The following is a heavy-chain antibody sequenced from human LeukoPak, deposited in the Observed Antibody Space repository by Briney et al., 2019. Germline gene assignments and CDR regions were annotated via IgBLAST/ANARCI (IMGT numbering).Heavy chain of an antibody. CDR3: ARIDTYYYDSSGYDSAFDI. V-gene: IGHV3-20*04. CDR2: INWNGGST. CDR1: GFTFDNYG. Sequence: GGSLRLSCAASGFTFDNYGMSWVRQAPGKGLEWVSGINWNGGSTGYADSVKGRFTISRDNAKNSLYLQMNSLRAEDTALYYCARIDTYYYDSSGYDSAFDIWGQGTIVTVSS. D-gene: IGHD3-22*01. J-gene: IGHJ3*02.